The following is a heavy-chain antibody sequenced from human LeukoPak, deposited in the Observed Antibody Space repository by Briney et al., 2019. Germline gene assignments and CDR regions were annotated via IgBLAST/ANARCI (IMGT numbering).Heavy chain of an antibody. Sequence: PGGSLRLSCAASGFTFSNYGMHWVRQAPGKGLEWVAVISYDGSNKYYADSVKGRFTISRDNPKNTLYLQMNSLRAEDTAVYYCAKDKYSGSYGPLDYWGQGTLVTVSS. V-gene: IGHV3-30*18. D-gene: IGHD1-26*01. CDR3: AKDKYSGSYGPLDY. CDR2: ISYDGSNK. CDR1: GFTFSNYG. J-gene: IGHJ4*02.